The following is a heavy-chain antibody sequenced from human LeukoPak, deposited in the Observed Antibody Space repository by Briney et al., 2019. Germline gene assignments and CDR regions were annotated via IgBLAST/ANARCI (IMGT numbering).Heavy chain of an antibody. CDR1: GFTFSGYV. Sequence: GGSLRLSCAASGFTFSGYVMNWVRQAPGKGLEWVSGISKSGSSTYHADSVKGRFAISRDISKNTPYLQMNSLRAEDTAVYYCAGGGYWGQGTLVTVSS. J-gene: IGHJ4*02. CDR2: ISKSGSST. CDR3: AGGGY. D-gene: IGHD6-13*01. V-gene: IGHV3-23*01.